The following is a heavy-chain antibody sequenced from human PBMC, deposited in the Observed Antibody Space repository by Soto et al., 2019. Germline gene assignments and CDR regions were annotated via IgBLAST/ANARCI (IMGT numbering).Heavy chain of an antibody. CDR3: ARGPTVWGTCRSFDY. J-gene: IGHJ4*02. Sequence: PSETLSLTCTVSGGSISSGDYYWGWIRQTPGKGLEWIGYIYYSGSTYYNPSLKGRVTISVDTSKNQFSLMLSSVTAADTAVYYCARGPTVWGTCRSFDYWGQGTLVTVSS. V-gene: IGHV4-30-4*01. D-gene: IGHD3-16*02. CDR2: IYYSGST. CDR1: GGSISSGDYY.